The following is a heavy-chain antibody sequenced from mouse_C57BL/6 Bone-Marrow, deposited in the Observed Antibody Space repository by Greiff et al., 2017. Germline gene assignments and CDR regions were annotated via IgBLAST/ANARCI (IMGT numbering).Heavy chain of an antibody. CDR3: AIPAKRYYAMDY. CDR2: IDPEDGET. Sequence: EVQRVESGAELVKPGASVKLSCTASGFNIKDYYMHWVKQRTEQGLEWIGRIDPEDGETKYAPKFQGKATITADTSSNTAYLQLRSLTSEDTAVYYCAIPAKRYYAMDYWGQGTSVTVSS. J-gene: IGHJ4*01. V-gene: IGHV14-2*01. CDR1: GFNIKDYY.